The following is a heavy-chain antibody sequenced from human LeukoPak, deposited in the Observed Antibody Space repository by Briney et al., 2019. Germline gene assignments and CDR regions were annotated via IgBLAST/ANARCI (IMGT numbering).Heavy chain of an antibody. D-gene: IGHD3-10*01. CDR2: IYHSGST. CDR3: ASALWFGELELDP. Sequence: SETLSLTCAVSGGSISSSNWWSWVRPPPGKGLEWIGEIYHSGSTNYNPSLKSRVTISVDKSKNQFSLKLSSVTAADTAVYYCASALWFGELELDPWGQGTLVTVSS. CDR1: GGSISSSNW. V-gene: IGHV4-4*02. J-gene: IGHJ5*02.